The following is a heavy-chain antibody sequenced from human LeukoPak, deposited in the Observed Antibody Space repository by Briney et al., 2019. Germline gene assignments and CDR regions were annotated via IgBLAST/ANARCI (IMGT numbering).Heavy chain of an antibody. CDR2: IYYSGTT. J-gene: IGHJ3*01. CDR1: GGSINSGGFS. Sequence: PSETLSLTCAVSGGSINSGGFSWTWIRQPSGKGLEWIGYIYYSGTTSYNPSLKSRVTISVDTSKNHFSLKLSSVTAADTAVYYCARGRGQHLEPGLPLDAFDLWGQGTMATVSS. D-gene: IGHD6-13*01. CDR3: ARGRGQHLEPGLPLDAFDL. V-gene: IGHV4-30-2*01.